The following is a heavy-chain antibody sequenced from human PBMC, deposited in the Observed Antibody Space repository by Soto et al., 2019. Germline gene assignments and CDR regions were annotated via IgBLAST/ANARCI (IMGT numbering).Heavy chain of an antibody. D-gene: IGHD2-15*01. CDR1: GFSFTAYI. J-gene: IGHJ1*01. Sequence: EVHLLESGGDLVQPGGSLRLSCAASGFSFTAYIMSWFRQAPGQGLEWVSAISVSGYQTYYADSVTGRFTISRDDAKNPLSLQLISLRVDDTGIYYWAKGGWRDVCGQGTLVTVAS. CDR2: ISVSGYQT. CDR3: AKGGWRDV. V-gene: IGHV3-23*01.